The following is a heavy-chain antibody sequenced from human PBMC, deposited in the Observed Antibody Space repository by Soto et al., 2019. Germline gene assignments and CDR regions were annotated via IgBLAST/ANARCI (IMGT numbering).Heavy chain of an antibody. V-gene: IGHV4-39*01. CDR2: IYYSGST. D-gene: IGHD2-2*02. CDR1: GGSISSSSYY. CDR3: ARSGTGYCSSTSCYTVGGWFDP. Sequence: SETLSLTCTVSGGSISSSSYYWGWIRQPPGKGLEWIGSIYYSGSTYYNPSLKSRVTISVDTSKNQFSPKLSSVTAADTAVYYCARSGTGYCSSTSCYTVGGWFDPWGQGTLVTVSS. J-gene: IGHJ5*02.